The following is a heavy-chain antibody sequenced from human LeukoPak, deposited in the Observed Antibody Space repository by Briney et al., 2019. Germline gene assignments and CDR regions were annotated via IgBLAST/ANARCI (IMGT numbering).Heavy chain of an antibody. CDR2: IYTSGST. Sequence: SETLSRTCTVSGGSISSYCWSWIRQPAGKGLEWIGRIYTSGSTNYNPSLKSRVTMSVDTSKNQFSLKLSSVTAADTAVYYCARVIGYRSYGYYYYMDVWGNGTTVTVSS. CDR1: GGSISSYC. CDR3: ARVIGYRSYGYYYYMDV. D-gene: IGHD1-26*01. J-gene: IGHJ6*03. V-gene: IGHV4-4*07.